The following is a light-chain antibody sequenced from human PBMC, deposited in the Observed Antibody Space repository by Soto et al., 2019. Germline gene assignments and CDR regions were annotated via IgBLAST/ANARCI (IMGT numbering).Light chain of an antibody. V-gene: IGKV3-20*01. Sequence: EMVLTQSPGTLSLSPGERATLSCRASQSVSSSYLAWYQQKPGQAPRLLIYGASSRATGIPDRFSGSGSGTDFTLTISRLEPEDFAVYYCQQYGSLTWTFGQGT. CDR2: GAS. J-gene: IGKJ1*01. CDR3: QQYGSLTWT. CDR1: QSVSSSY.